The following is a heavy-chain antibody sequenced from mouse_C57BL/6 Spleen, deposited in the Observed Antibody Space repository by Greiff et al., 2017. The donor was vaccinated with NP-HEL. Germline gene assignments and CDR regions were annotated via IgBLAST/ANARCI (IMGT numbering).Heavy chain of an antibody. V-gene: IGHV1-54*01. CDR3: ARRDYYGSSPFAY. Sequence: SGAELVRPGTSVKVSCKASGYAFTNYLIEWVKQRPGQGLEWIGVINPGSGGTNYNEKFKGKATLTADKSSSTAYMHLSSLTSEDSAVYFCARRDYYGSSPFAYWGQGTLVTGSA. D-gene: IGHD1-1*01. J-gene: IGHJ3*01. CDR2: INPGSGGT. CDR1: GYAFTNYL.